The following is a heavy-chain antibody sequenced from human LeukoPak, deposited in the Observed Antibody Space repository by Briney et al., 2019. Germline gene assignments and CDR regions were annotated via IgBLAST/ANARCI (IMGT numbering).Heavy chain of an antibody. V-gene: IGHV4-34*01. CDR3: VTYYYGSSAPKRNY. D-gene: IGHD3-22*01. CDR1: GGSFNDYF. Sequence: SETLSLTCAVYGGSFNDYFWSWIRQPPGKGLEWIGEISHSGSTTYNPSLRSRVTISGDTSKKQLSLKLSSVTAADTAVYYCVTYYYGSSAPKRNYWGQGILVTVSS. J-gene: IGHJ4*02. CDR2: ISHSGST.